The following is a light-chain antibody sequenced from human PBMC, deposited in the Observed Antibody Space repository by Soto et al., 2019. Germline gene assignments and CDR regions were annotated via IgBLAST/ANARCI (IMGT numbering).Light chain of an antibody. CDR2: DNA. V-gene: IGLV1-40*01. CDR3: KSYDSSLGDVV. J-gene: IGLJ2*01. CDR1: SSNLGAGAGYD. Sequence: QSVLTQPPSVSGAPGHTVTISCTGSSSNLGAGAGYDVHWYQQFPGTAPKLLIYDNANRPSGVPDRFSGYKSGTSASLAITGLQAEDEAYYYCKSYDSSLGDVVFGGGTQLTVL.